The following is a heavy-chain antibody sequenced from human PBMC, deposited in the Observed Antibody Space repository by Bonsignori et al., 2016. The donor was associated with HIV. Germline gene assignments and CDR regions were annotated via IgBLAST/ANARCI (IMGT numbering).Heavy chain of an antibody. D-gene: IGHD6-19*01. CDR2: AFHAGNI. CDR3: VREPVGWLAFDV. Sequence: QVQLQESGPGLVKPSGTLSLTCVVSGDSIINNHWYHWVRQSAGKGLEWIAEAFHAGNINYNPSLKSRVTMSMDKSKNQISLTVTSVSAADTAVYYCVREPVGWLAFDVWGRGTVVSVSS. J-gene: IGHJ3*01. V-gene: IGHV4-4*02. CDR1: GDSIINNHW.